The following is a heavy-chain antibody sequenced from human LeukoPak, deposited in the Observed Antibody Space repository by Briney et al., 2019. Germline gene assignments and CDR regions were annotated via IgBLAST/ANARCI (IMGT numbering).Heavy chain of an antibody. V-gene: IGHV7-4-1*02. CDR3: ARASARGSNYFLDDFDY. D-gene: IGHD3/OR15-3a*01. CDR1: GYTFTSYA. J-gene: IGHJ4*02. Sequence: GASVKVSCKASGYTFTSYAMNWVRQAPGQGLEWMGWINTNTGNPTYAQGFTGRFVFSLDTSVSTAYQQISSLKAEDTAVYYCARASARGSNYFLDDFDYWGQGTLVTVSS. CDR2: INTNTGNP.